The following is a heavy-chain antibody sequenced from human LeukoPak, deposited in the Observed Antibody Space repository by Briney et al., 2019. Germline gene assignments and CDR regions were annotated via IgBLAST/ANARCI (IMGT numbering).Heavy chain of an antibody. CDR2: IYYSGST. V-gene: IGHV4-39*07. Sequence: PSETLSLTCTVSGGSISSSSYYWGRIRQPPGKGLEWIGSIYYSGSTYYNPSLKGRVTISVDTSKNQFSLKLSSVTAADTAVYYCARGHAWRDVVVVAATDYWGQGTLVTVSS. CDR1: GGSISSSSYY. J-gene: IGHJ4*02. CDR3: ARGHAWRDVVVVAATDY. D-gene: IGHD2-15*01.